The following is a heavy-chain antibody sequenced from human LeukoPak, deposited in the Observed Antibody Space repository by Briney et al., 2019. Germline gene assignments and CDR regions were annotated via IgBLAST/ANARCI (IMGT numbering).Heavy chain of an antibody. CDR1: GFTFSSYS. J-gene: IGHJ6*02. CDR3: ARGSDICWNRGYYYGMDD. D-gene: IGHD3-9*01. Sequence: GGSLRLSCAASGFTFSSYSMNWVRQAPGKGLEWVSSISSSSSYIYYADSVKGRFTISRDNAKNSLYLQMNSLRAEDTAVYYCARGSDICWNRGYYYGMDDWGQGTTVTVSS. CDR2: ISSSSSYI. V-gene: IGHV3-21*01.